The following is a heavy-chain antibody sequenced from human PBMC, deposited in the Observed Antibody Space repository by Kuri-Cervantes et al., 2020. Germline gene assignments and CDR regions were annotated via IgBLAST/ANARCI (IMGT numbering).Heavy chain of an antibody. Sequence: SETLSLTCAVSGVSMNNSNWWSWVRQPPGKGLEWIGEISHSGSTHYNPSLKSRVTISVDTSKNQFSLKLSSVTAADTAVYYCARDGSSWYHWFDPWGQGTLVTVSS. V-gene: IGHV4-4*02. CDR3: ARDGSSWYHWFDP. CDR1: GVSMNNSNW. D-gene: IGHD6-13*01. J-gene: IGHJ5*02. CDR2: ISHSGST.